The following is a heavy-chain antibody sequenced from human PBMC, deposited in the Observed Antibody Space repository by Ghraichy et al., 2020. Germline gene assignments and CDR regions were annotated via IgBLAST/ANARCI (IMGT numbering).Heavy chain of an antibody. CDR3: AKDYRYCSSTSCYTDGCSGGSCYLFDY. J-gene: IGHJ4*02. V-gene: IGHV3-30*18. CDR2: ISYDGSNK. CDR1: GFTFSSYG. Sequence: GGSLRLSCAASGFTFSSYGMHWVRQAPGKGLEWVAVISYDGSNKYYADSVKGRFTISRDNSKNTLYLQMNSLRAEDTAVYYCAKDYRYCSSTSCYTDGCSGGSCYLFDYWGQGTLVTVSS. D-gene: IGHD2-2*02.